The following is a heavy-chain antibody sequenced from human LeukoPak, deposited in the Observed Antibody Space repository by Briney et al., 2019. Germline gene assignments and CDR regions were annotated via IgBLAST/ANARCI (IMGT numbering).Heavy chain of an antibody. CDR1: GFTFDDYA. CDR3: AKDTAARGPSAFDI. D-gene: IGHD6-6*01. Sequence: GGSLRLSCAASGFTFDDYAMHWVRQAPGKGLEWVSGISWNSGSIGYADSVKGRFTISRDNAKNSLYLQMNSLRAEDMALYYCAKDTAARGPSAFDIWGQGTMVTVSS. CDR2: ISWNSGSI. J-gene: IGHJ3*02. V-gene: IGHV3-9*03.